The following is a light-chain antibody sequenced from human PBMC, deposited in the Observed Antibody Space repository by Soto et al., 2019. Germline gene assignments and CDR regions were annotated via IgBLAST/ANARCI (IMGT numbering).Light chain of an antibody. CDR1: QSVGRN. CDR2: AAS. V-gene: IGKV3-15*01. Sequence: ELVVTQSPGILSVSPGDRATLSCRASQSVGRNLAWYQQKPGQAPTLLIYAASTRANGIPARFSVSGSGTDFTLTFIRLHSEDFAVYYCQEYSQWPLFTFGSGTRVA. CDR3: QEYSQWPLFT. J-gene: IGKJ3*01.